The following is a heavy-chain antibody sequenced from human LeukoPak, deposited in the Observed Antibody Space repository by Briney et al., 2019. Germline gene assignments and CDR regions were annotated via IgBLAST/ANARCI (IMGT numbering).Heavy chain of an antibody. CDR1: GLTFSDYY. V-gene: IGHV3-11*01. D-gene: IGHD2/OR15-2a*01. CDR2: ISPSGTPM. J-gene: IGHJ4*02. Sequence: GGSLRLSCAVSGLTFSDYYMSWVRQAPGKGLEWISFISPSGTPMYYADSVKGRFTISRDNAKNSLYLQMNSLRAEDTAVYYCARDPPSSGTTFDYWGQGTLVTVSS. CDR3: ARDPPSSGTTFDY.